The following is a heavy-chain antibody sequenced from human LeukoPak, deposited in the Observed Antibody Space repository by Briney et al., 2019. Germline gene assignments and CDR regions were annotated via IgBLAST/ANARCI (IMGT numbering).Heavy chain of an antibody. CDR2: MNPNSGNT. CDR3: VREDSGYDGIDY. Sequence: ASVKVSCKASGYTFTSYDINWVRQATGQGLEWMGWMNPNSGNTGYAQKFQGRVTITRNTSISTAYMELSSLRSEDTAVYYCVREDSGYDGIDYWGQGTLVTVSS. V-gene: IGHV1-8*03. CDR1: GYTFTSYD. D-gene: IGHD5-12*01. J-gene: IGHJ4*02.